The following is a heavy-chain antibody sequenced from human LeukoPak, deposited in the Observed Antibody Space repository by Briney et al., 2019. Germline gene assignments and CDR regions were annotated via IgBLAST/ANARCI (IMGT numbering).Heavy chain of an antibody. D-gene: IGHD5-12*01. CDR1: GYTLTSYD. CDR3: ARADIVATGDFDY. V-gene: IGHV1-8*01. CDR2: MNPNSGNT. Sequence: GASVKVSCKASGYTLTSYDTNWVRQATGQGLEWMGWMNPNSGNTGYAQKFQGRVTMTRNTSISTAYMELSSLRSEDTAVYYCARADIVATGDFDYWGQGTLVTVSS. J-gene: IGHJ4*02.